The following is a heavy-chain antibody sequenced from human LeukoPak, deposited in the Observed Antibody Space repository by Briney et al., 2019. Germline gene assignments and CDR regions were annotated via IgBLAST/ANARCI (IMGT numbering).Heavy chain of an antibody. D-gene: IGHD3-22*01. CDR1: GFTFNNYA. CDR2: ISSSSSYI. V-gene: IGHV3-21*01. J-gene: IGHJ4*02. CDR3: ARAYYYDSSGYYGY. Sequence: GGSLRLSCTASGFTFNNYAMYWVRQAPGKGPEWVSSISSSSSYIYYADSVKGRFTISRDNAKNSLYLQMNSLRAEDTAVYYCARAYYYDSSGYYGYWGQGTLVTVSS.